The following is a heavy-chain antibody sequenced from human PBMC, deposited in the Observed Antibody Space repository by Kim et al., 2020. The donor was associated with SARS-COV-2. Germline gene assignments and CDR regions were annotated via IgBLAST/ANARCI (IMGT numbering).Heavy chain of an antibody. J-gene: IGHJ3*02. CDR2: IYYSGST. CDR3: ARDLRSMIELDDAFDI. CDR1: GGSISSSSYY. Sequence: SETLSLTCTVSGGSISSSSYYWGWIRQPPGKGLEWIGSIYYSGSTYYNPSLKSRVTISVDTSKNQFSLKLSSVTAADTAVYYCARDLRSMIELDDAFDIWGQGTMVTVSS. V-gene: IGHV4-39*07. D-gene: IGHD3-16*01.